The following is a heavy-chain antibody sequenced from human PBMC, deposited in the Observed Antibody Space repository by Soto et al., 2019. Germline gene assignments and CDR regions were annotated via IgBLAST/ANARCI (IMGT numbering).Heavy chain of an antibody. CDR2: IYHSGAT. J-gene: IGHJ4*02. D-gene: IGHD3-16*01. CDR1: GESIDTAGYY. CDR3: SGGDY. V-gene: IGHV4-31*03. Sequence: QVQLQESGPRLVRPSQTLSLTCTVSGESIDTAGYYWTWIRQRPGRGLEWLGFIYHSGATYYSSSMKSRLSISIDRSPTQFSLTGASVAVGCTVVYFCSGGDYWGQGMLVTVSS.